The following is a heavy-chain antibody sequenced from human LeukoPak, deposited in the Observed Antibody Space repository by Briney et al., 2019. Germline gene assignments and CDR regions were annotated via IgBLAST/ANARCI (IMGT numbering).Heavy chain of an antibody. J-gene: IGHJ4*02. CDR2: INHSGST. V-gene: IGHV4-34*01. Sequence: SETLSLTCAVYGGSFSGYYWSWIRQPPGKGLEWIGEINHSGSTNYNPSLKSRVTISVDTSKNQFSLKLSSVTAANTAVYYCARQGGDYDILTGAQRPSYYFDYWGQGTLVTVSP. CDR1: GGSFSGYY. D-gene: IGHD3-9*01. CDR3: ARQGGDYDILTGAQRPSYYFDY.